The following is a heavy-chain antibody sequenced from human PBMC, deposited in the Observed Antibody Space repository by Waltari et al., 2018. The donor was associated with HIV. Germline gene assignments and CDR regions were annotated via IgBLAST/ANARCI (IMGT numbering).Heavy chain of an antibody. D-gene: IGHD3-16*01. V-gene: IGHV3-21*01. CDR1: GFTFSNFS. J-gene: IGHJ4*02. Sequence: EVHLLESGGGLVKPGGSLRLSCEVSGFTFSNFSMNWVRQAPGKGMGWVSSIRSRHTQMSYADSVKGRFTIFRDNAKKSLYLQMNSLRDEDTAVYYCVRGAGRDLLLFGGDFWGQGTLVTVSS. CDR2: IRSRHTQM. CDR3: VRGAGRDLLLFGGDF.